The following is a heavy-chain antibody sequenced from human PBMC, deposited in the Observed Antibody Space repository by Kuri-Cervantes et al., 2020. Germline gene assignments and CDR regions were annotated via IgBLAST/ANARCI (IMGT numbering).Heavy chain of an antibody. CDR2: INQDGSDK. V-gene: IGHV3-7*01. CDR3: ARAGKALDY. Sequence: GESLKISCEASTFSFSASWMTWARQAPGKGLEWVAHINQDGSDKSYVDAVKGRFTISRDNAKNSLYLQMNSLRAEDTAVYYCARAGKALDYWGQGTLVTVSS. D-gene: IGHD1-26*01. J-gene: IGHJ4*02. CDR1: TFSFSASW.